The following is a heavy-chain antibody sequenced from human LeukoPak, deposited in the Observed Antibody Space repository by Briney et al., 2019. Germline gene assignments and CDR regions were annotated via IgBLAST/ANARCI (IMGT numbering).Heavy chain of an antibody. CDR2: ISWNSGTL. Sequence: GRSLRLSCAASGFTFDDFAMHWVRQAPGKGLEWVSSISWNSGTLSYAGSVKGRFTIPRDNAKNSLYLQMNSLRAEDTALYYCAKDYIEYSSSSFWSYFDYWGQGTLVTVSS. V-gene: IGHV3-9*01. J-gene: IGHJ4*02. CDR1: GFTFDDFA. CDR3: AKDYIEYSSSSFWSYFDY. D-gene: IGHD6-6*01.